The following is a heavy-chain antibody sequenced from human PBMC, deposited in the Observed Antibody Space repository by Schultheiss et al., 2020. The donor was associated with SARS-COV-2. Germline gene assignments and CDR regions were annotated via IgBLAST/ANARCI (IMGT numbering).Heavy chain of an antibody. CDR1: GFNFANYA. CDR3: AKSYYYGSGSYYNSIDY. Sequence: GGSLRLSCAASGFNFANYALSWVRQAPGKGLEWVSTLSGSGGNTYYADSVKGRFTISRDNSKDTLYLQMNSLRAEDTAVYYCAKSYYYGSGSYYNSIDYWGQGALVTVSS. V-gene: IGHV3-23*01. J-gene: IGHJ4*02. CDR2: LSGSGGNT. D-gene: IGHD3-10*01.